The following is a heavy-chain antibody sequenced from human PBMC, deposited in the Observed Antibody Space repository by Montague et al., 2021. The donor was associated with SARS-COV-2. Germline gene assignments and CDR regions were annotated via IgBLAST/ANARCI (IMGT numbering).Heavy chain of an antibody. CDR1: GDSVSSNSAA. CDR2: IYYRSKWYN. J-gene: IGHJ4*02. V-gene: IGHV6-1*01. Sequence: CAISGDSVSSNSAAWNWIRQSPSRGFEWLGRIYYRSKWYNDYALSVKSRITINPDTSKNQFSLQLNSVTPEDTAVYYCARSVGASSSSWPLPPHFDYWGQGTLVTVSS. D-gene: IGHD6-13*01. CDR3: ARSVGASSSSWPLPPHFDY.